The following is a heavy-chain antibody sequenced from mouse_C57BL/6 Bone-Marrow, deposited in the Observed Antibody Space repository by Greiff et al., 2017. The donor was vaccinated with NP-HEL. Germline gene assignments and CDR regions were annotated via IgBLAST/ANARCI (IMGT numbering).Heavy chain of an antibody. J-gene: IGHJ4*01. D-gene: IGHD1-1*01. V-gene: IGHV1-64*01. CDR2: IHPNSGST. CDR3: ARGSNYYGSSLYAMDY. CDR1: GYTFTSYW. Sequence: QVQLQQPGAELVKPGASVKLSCKASGYTFTSYWMHWVKQRPGQGLEWIGMIHPNSGSTNYNEKFKSKATLTVDNSSSTAYMQRSSLTSEDSAVYYCARGSNYYGSSLYAMDYWGQGTSVTVSS.